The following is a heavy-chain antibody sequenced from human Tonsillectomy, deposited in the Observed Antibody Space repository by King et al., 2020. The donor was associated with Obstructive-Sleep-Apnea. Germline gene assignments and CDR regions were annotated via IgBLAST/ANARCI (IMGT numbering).Heavy chain of an antibody. Sequence: VQLVESGGGVVQPGRSLRLSCAASGFTFSSYSMHWVRQAPGKGLEWVAVISYDGSKKYYADSVKGRFTISRDNSKNTLYLQMNSLRAEDTAVYYCARDTITTDDGSFDYWGQGTLVTVSS. CDR1: GFTFSSYS. CDR2: ISYDGSKK. CDR3: ARDTITTDDGSFDY. D-gene: IGHD5-24*01. V-gene: IGHV3-30*03. J-gene: IGHJ4*02.